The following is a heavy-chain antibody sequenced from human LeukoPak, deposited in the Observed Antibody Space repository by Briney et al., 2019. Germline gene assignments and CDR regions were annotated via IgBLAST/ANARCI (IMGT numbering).Heavy chain of an antibody. CDR3: ARDGVGQWLGQNPYYYYYGMDV. V-gene: IGHV3-21*04. Sequence: GGSLRLSCAASGFTFSSYSMNWVRQAPGKGLEWVSSISTTSSYIYYADSVKGRFTISRDNAKNSLYLQMNSLRAEDTAVYYCARDGVGQWLGQNPYYYYYGMDVWGQGTTVTVSS. J-gene: IGHJ6*02. D-gene: IGHD6-19*01. CDR2: ISTTSSYI. CDR1: GFTFSSYS.